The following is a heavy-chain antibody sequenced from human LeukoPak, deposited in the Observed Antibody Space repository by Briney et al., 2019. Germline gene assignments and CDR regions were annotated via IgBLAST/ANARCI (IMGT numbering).Heavy chain of an antibody. CDR3: GKTTTGYSSGRNPAWPVDY. V-gene: IGHV3-23*01. J-gene: IGHJ4*02. D-gene: IGHD6-19*01. CDR2: IFGSGGSA. CDR1: GFTFSSYA. Sequence: PGGSLRLTCTASGFTFSSYAMYWVRQAPGKGLEWVSGIFGSGGSAHYADSVKGRLTISRDNSQNTVYLQMNSLRAEDTAVYYCGKTTTGYSSGRNPAWPVDYWGQGTLVTVSS.